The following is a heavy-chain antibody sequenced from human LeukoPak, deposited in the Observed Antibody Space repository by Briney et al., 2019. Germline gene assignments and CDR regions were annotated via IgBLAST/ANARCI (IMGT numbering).Heavy chain of an antibody. Sequence: SETLSLTCTVSGGSISSSSHSWGWIRQPPGKGLEWTGSIYYTGSTYYNPSLKSRVTISVDTSKNQFSLKLSSVTAADTAVYYCAQSLGSSNWIGNWFDPWGQGTLVTVSS. D-gene: IGHD6-13*01. J-gene: IGHJ5*02. CDR2: IYYTGST. V-gene: IGHV4-39*01. CDR1: GGSISSSSHS. CDR3: AQSLGSSNWIGNWFDP.